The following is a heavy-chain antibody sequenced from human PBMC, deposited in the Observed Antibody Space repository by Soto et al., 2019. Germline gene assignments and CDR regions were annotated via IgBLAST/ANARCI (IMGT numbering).Heavy chain of an antibody. CDR1: GFTFSSYS. CDR3: ARESRFLEWLSLNWFDP. CDR2: ISSSSSTI. Sequence: EVQLVGSGGGLVQPGGSLRLSCAASGFTFSSYSMNWVRQAPGKGLEWVSYISSSSSTIYYADSVKGRFTISRDNAKNSLYLQMNSLRDEDTAVYYCARESRFLEWLSLNWFDPWGQGTLVTVSS. V-gene: IGHV3-48*02. J-gene: IGHJ5*02. D-gene: IGHD3-3*01.